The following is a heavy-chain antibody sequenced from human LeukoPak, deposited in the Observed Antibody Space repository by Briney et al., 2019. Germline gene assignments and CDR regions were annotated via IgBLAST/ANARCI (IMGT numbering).Heavy chain of an antibody. V-gene: IGHV4-30-2*01. CDR2: IYHSGNT. CDR1: GGSISSGGYS. Sequence: SETLSLTCAVSGGSISSGGYSWSWIRQPPGKGLEWIGYIYHSGNTYYKPSLKSRVTILVDRSKNQFSPKLTSVTAADTAVYYCARGRVVAADGGAFDIWGRGTMVTVSS. CDR3: ARGRVVAADGGAFDI. J-gene: IGHJ3*02. D-gene: IGHD2-15*01.